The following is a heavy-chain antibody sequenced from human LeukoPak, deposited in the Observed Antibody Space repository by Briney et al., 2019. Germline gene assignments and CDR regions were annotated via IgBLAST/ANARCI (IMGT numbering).Heavy chain of an antibody. V-gene: IGHV4-61*05. D-gene: IGHD2-15*01. CDR2: INYTGSIYYSGST. CDR1: GGSMSSSSYY. Sequence: SETLSLTCTVSGGSMSSSSYYWGWIRQPPGTGLEWIGNINYTGSIYYSGSTYYNPSLKSRVTISVDKSKNQFSLKLGSVTAADTAVYYCAREYCSGGSCDAFDIWGQGTMVTVSS. CDR3: AREYCSGGSCDAFDI. J-gene: IGHJ3*02.